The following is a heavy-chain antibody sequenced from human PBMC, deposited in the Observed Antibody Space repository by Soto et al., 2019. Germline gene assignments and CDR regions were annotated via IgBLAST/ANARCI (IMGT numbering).Heavy chain of an antibody. CDR1: GYTFTTYG. V-gene: IGHV1-18*01. J-gene: IGHJ4*02. D-gene: IGHD1-26*01. CDR2: ISGYNGNR. CDR3: AREGVGGTPDY. Sequence: QVQLVQSGAEVKKPGASVKVSCEASGYTFTTYGISWVRQAPGQGLEWMGWISGYNGNRNHARKFQGRVTMTTDTSTSTAYMELKSLRSDDTAVYYCAREGVGGTPDYWGQGTLVTVSS.